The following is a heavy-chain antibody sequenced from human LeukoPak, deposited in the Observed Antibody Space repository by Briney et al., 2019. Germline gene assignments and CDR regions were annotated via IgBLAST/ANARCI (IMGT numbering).Heavy chain of an antibody. D-gene: IGHD2-8*01. CDR1: GFALSSHW. V-gene: IGHV3-7*03. J-gene: IGHJ6*02. Sequence: GGSLRLSCAASGFALSSHWMTWVRQVPGRGPEGVANVNRDGSETYYLDSVKGRFTISKDNAKNSLYLQMNSLRAEDTALYHCARNNAMDVWGQGTTVIVSS. CDR2: VNRDGSET. CDR3: ARNNAMDV.